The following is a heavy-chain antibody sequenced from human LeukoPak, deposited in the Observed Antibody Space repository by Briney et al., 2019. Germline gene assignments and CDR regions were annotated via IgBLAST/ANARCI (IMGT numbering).Heavy chain of an antibody. D-gene: IGHD6-19*01. Sequence: PGRSLRLSCTASGFTFSSYGMHWVRQAPGKGLEWMAFIWYDGSNKYYADSVKGRFTISRDNSKNTLYLQMNSLRAEDTAVYYFGRDQGRSGWDAFDIWGEGTMVTVSS. CDR2: IWYDGSNK. V-gene: IGHV3-33*01. J-gene: IGHJ3*02. CDR1: GFTFSSYG. CDR3: GRDQGRSGWDAFDI.